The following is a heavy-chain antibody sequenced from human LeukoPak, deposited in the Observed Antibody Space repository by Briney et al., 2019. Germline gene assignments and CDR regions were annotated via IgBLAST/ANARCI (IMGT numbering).Heavy chain of an antibody. J-gene: IGHJ5*02. Sequence: PSETLSLTCTVSGGSIRSGSYYWGWIRQPPGKGLEWIGSIPYSGLTYYNPSLKSRVTISVDTSKNQFSLKLSSVTAADTAVYYCAKVTMNNWFDPSGQGTLVTVSS. D-gene: IGHD3-22*01. CDR2: IPYSGLT. CDR3: AKVTMNNWFDP. V-gene: IGHV4-39*07. CDR1: GGSIRSGSYY.